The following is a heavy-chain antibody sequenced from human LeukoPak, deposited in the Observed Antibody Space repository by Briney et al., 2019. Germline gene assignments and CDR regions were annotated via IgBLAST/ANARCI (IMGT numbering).Heavy chain of an antibody. CDR2: ISGSGGST. Sequence: GGSLRLSCAASGFTFSSYAMSWVRQALGKGLEWVSAISGSGGSTYYADSVKGRFTISRDNSKNTLYLQMNSLRAEDTAVYYCAKGLTHYYDSSADYWGQGTLVTVSS. V-gene: IGHV3-23*01. CDR3: AKGLTHYYDSSADY. CDR1: GFTFSSYA. J-gene: IGHJ4*02. D-gene: IGHD3-22*01.